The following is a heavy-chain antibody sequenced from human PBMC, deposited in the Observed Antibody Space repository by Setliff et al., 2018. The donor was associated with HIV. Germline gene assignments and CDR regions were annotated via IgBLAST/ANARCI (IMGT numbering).Heavy chain of an antibody. D-gene: IGHD3-10*02. CDR2: RNHAGRT. J-gene: IGHJ5*02. Sequence: PSETLSLTCAVYGGSFSDDYWSWIRQPPGRGMEWIGERNHAGRTNYNPSLKSRVIMAVDASKSQISLNLTSVTAADTAVYYCARCSGRCGAVTWFDPWGHGMLVTVSS. CDR3: ARCSGRCGAVTWFDP. V-gene: IGHV4-34*01. CDR1: GGSFSDDY.